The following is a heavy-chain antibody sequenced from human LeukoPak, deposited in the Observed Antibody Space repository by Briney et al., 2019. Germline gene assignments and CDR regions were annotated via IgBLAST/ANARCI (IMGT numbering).Heavy chain of an antibody. CDR3: ARERGDTAMVTGHYYYYYYMDV. J-gene: IGHJ6*03. V-gene: IGHV1-8*01. CDR2: MKPNSGNT. D-gene: IGHD5-18*01. CDR1: GYTFTSYD. Sequence: ASVKVSCKASGYTFTSYDINWVRQATGQGLEWMGWMKPNSGNTGYALKFQGRVTMTRNTSISTAYMELSSLRSEDTAVYYCARERGDTAMVTGHYYYYYYMDVWGKGTTVTVSS.